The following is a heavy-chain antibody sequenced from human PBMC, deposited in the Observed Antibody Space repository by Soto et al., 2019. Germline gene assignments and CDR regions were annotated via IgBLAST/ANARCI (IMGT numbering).Heavy chain of an antibody. V-gene: IGHV1-18*01. CDR1: GYTFSTYS. J-gene: IGHJ4*01. CDR2: ISAYSGDT. D-gene: IGHD6-19*01. Sequence: QVQLVQSGADVKKPGASVKVSCQGSGYTFSTYSIDWVRQAPGQGLEWMAWISAYSGDTNYSPKVQGRATLTTDTSTTTAYLEPRSLTSADSAVYYCARAGSVFLPFDYWGHGTLVTVSS. CDR3: ARAGSVFLPFDY.